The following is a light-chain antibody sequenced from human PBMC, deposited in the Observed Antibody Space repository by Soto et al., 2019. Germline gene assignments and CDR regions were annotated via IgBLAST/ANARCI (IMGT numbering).Light chain of an antibody. Sequence: QSALTQPASVSGSPGQSITISCTGTSSDVGSYNLVSWYQQHPGKAPKLMIYEGSKRPSGVSNRFSGSKSGKTAYLTISGLQDEDEADYYCCSYAGSSTLRFGGGTKVTV. V-gene: IGLV2-23*01. J-gene: IGLJ2*01. CDR3: CSYAGSSTLR. CDR1: SSDVGSYNL. CDR2: EGS.